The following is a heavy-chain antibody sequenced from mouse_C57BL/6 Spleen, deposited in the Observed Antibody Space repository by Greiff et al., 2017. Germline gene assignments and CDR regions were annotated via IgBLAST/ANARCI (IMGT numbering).Heavy chain of an antibody. V-gene: IGHV1-72*01. CDR1: GCTFTSYW. D-gene: IGHD4-1*01. CDR3: AREGELGLYYAMDY. J-gene: IGHJ4*01. CDR2: IDPNSGGT. Sequence: QVHVKQPGAELVKPGASVKLSCKASGCTFTSYWMHWVKQRPGRGLEWIGRIDPNSGGTKYNEKFKSKATLTVDKPSSTAYMQLSSLTSEDSAVYYCAREGELGLYYAMDYWGQGTSVTVSS.